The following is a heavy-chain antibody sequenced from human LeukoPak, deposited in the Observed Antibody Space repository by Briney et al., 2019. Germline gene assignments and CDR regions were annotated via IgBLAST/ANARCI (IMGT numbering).Heavy chain of an antibody. D-gene: IGHD4-11*01. CDR3: ARAGDTYSNYPKNVVGWFDP. J-gene: IGHJ5*02. CDR1: GFTFSSYW. V-gene: IGHV3-74*01. Sequence: GGSLRLSCAASGFTFSSYWMHWVRQAPGKGLVWVSRINSDGSSTSYADSVKGRFTISRDNAKNTLYLQMNSLRAEDTAVYYCARAGDTYSNYPKNVVGWFDPWGQGTLVTVSS. CDR2: INSDGSST.